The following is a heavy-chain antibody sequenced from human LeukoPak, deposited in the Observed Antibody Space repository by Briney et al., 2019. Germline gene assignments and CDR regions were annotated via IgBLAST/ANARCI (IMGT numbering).Heavy chain of an antibody. D-gene: IGHD6-6*01. J-gene: IGHJ4*02. CDR2: ISSSSSYT. V-gene: IGHV3-11*03. CDR1: GFTFSDYY. Sequence: GGSLRLSCAASGFTFSDYYMSWIRQAPGKGLEWVSYISSSSSYTNYADSVKGRFTISRDNSKNALYLQMNSLRAEDTAVYYCARLDDSSSSSTLVDYWGQGTLVTVSS. CDR3: ARLDDSSSSSTLVDY.